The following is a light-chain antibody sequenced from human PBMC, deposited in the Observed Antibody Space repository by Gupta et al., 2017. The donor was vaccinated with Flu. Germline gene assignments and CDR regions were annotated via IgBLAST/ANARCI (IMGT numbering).Light chain of an antibody. CDR2: GAS. CDR3: HQKGISPA. Sequence: IVLTQSPGTLSLSPGERATLSCRASQSVSSTFLAWYQQKPGQAPRLLIYGASSRATGIPDRFSGSGSGTYFTLIIRRVEPEDVAVYYCHQKGISPAFGPGTKVDIK. J-gene: IGKJ3*01. CDR1: QSVSSTF. V-gene: IGKV3-20*01.